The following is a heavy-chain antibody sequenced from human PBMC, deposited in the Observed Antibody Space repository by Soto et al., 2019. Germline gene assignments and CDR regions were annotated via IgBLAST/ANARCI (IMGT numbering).Heavy chain of an antibody. CDR2: LYSSGST. CDR1: GASISAYA. J-gene: IGHJ4*02. D-gene: IGHD4-17*01. CDR3: ARAGGEGVTFDY. Sequence: SETLSLTCTVSGASISAYAWSWIRQPAGKGLEWIGRLYSSGSTNYNPSLKSRVTISVDTSKNQFSLKLSSVTAADTAVYYCARAGGEGVTFDYWGQGTLVTVSS. V-gene: IGHV4-4*07.